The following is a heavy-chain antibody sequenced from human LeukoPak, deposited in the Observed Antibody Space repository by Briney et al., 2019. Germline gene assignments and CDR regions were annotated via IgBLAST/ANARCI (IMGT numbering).Heavy chain of an antibody. CDR2: IHPGESDD. Sequence: GESLKISCKGSGYSFSTYWIAWVRQMPGKGPEWMGIIHPGESDDRYSPSFQGQVTISADKSINTAYLQWSSLKASDTAMYYCARHRNYYGSVGWNFDFWGQGTLVTVSS. D-gene: IGHD3-22*01. V-gene: IGHV5-51*01. CDR3: ARHRNYYGSVGWNFDF. J-gene: IGHJ4*02. CDR1: GYSFSTYW.